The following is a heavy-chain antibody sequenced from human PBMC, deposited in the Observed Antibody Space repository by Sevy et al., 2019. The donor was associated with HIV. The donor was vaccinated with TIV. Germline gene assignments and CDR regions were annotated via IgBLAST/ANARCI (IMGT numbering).Heavy chain of an antibody. CDR2: ISGSGGST. CDR1: GFTLNNYA. J-gene: IGHJ4*02. CDR3: AKDSYFDNTLFDY. V-gene: IGHV3-23*01. D-gene: IGHD3-22*01. Sequence: GGSLRLSCAASGFTLNNYAMNWVRQAPGKGLEWVSGISGSGGSTYYADSVKDRFTISRDNSKNTLYLQMNSLRAEDTAVYYCAKDSYFDNTLFDYWGQGTLVTVSS.